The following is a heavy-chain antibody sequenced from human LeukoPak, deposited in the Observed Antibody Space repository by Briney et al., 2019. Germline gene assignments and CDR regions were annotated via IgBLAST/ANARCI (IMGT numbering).Heavy chain of an antibody. V-gene: IGHV4-4*07. CDR3: ARGISVAGSFLLFDY. CDR1: GGSISSYY. CDR2: IYTSGSS. Sequence: NPSETLSLTCTVSGGSISSYYWSWIRQPAGKGLEWIGCIYTSGSSNSNPSLKSRVTMSADTSKNQFSLKLSSVTAADTAVYYCARGISVAGSFLLFDYWGQGALVTVSS. D-gene: IGHD6-19*01. J-gene: IGHJ4*02.